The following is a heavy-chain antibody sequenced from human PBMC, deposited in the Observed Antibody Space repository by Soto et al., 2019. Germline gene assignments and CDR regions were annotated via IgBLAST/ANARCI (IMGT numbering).Heavy chain of an antibody. CDR1: GGTFSSYA. Sequence: QVQLVQSGAEVKKPGSSVKGSCKASGGTFSSYAISWVRQAPGQGLEWMGGIIPIFGTANYAQKFQGRVTITADESTSTAYMELSSLRSEDTAVYYCARGHSAVAGHGDWFDPWGQGTLVTVSS. CDR2: IIPIFGTA. D-gene: IGHD6-19*01. V-gene: IGHV1-69*01. CDR3: ARGHSAVAGHGDWFDP. J-gene: IGHJ5*02.